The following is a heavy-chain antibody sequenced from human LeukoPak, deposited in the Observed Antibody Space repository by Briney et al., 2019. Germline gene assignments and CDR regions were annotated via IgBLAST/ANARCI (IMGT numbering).Heavy chain of an antibody. V-gene: IGHV4-59*01. J-gene: IGHJ5*01. CDR2: IYYSGST. CDR1: GGSISSYY. CDR3: AREWNYVIDS. D-gene: IGHD1-7*01. Sequence: SETLSLTCTVSGGSISSYYWSWIRQPPGKGLEWIGYIYYSGSTTYNPSLKSRVTISVDTSKNQFSVKLSSVTAADTAVYYCAREWNYVIDSWGQGTLVTVSS.